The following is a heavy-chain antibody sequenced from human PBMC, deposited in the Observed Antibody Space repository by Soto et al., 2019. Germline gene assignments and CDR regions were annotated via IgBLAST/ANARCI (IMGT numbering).Heavy chain of an antibody. D-gene: IGHD6-13*01. CDR1: GGSISSGGYS. J-gene: IGHJ5*02. CDR3: ARGGRAAAGTVWFDP. V-gene: IGHV4-30-2*01. Sequence: QLQLRESGSGLVKPSQTLSLTCAVSGGSISSGGYSWSWIRQPPGKGLEWIGYIYHSGSTYYNPSLKSRVTISVDRSKNQFSLKLSSVTAADTAVYYCARGGRAAAGTVWFDPWGQGTLVTVSS. CDR2: IYHSGST.